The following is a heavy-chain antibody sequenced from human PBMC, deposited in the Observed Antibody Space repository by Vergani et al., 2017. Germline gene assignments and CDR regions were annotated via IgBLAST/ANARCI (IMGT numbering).Heavy chain of an antibody. V-gene: IGHV3-23*01. CDR2: ISGHGDRT. Sequence: EVHLLESGGGQVEAGGSLRLSCVASGFTFSNSAMSWVRQTSGKGLEWVSAISGHGDRTYYADSVKGRFTIYRDNSKNTGYLQMNSWKAEDRATYYCAREERSNTSPFVGDWGQGTLVTV. D-gene: IGHD2/OR15-2a*01. CDR3: AREERSNTSPFVGD. CDR1: GFTFSNSA. J-gene: IGHJ4*02.